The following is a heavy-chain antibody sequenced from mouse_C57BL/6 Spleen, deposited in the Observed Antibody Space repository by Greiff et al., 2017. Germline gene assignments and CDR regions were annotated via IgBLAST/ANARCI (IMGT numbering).Heavy chain of an antibody. Sequence: VQLQESGAELVKPGASVKISCKASGYAFSSYWMNWVKQRPGKGLEWIGQLYPGDGDTNYNGKLKGKATLTADKSSSTAYMQLSSLTSEDSAVYFCARWGGNYYFDYWGQGTTLTVSS. D-gene: IGHD2-1*01. CDR2: LYPGDGDT. CDR1: GYAFSSYW. V-gene: IGHV1-80*01. J-gene: IGHJ2*01. CDR3: ARWGGNYYFDY.